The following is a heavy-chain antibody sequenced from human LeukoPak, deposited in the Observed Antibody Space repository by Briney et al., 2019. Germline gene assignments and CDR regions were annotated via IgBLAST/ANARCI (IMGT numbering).Heavy chain of an antibody. J-gene: IGHJ4*02. V-gene: IGHV1-69*13. CDR3: ARGIRGTAMPPDY. CDR1: GGTFSSYA. CDR2: IIPIFGTA. D-gene: IGHD5-18*01. Sequence: ASVKVSCKASGGTFSSYAISWVRQAPGQGLEWMGGIIPIFGTANYEQKFQGRVTITADESTSTAYMELSSLRSEDTAVYYCARGIRGTAMPPDYWGQGTLVTVSS.